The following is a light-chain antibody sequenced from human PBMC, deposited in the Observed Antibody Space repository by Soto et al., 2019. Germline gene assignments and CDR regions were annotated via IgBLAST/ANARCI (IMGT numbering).Light chain of an antibody. Sequence: QSALTQPASVSGSPGQSITISCTGTSSDVGGYNYVSWYQQYPGKAPKLMIYDVSNRPSGVANRFSGSKSGNTASLTISGLQAEDEADYYCSSYTTSNTFDVFGTGTKLTVL. CDR3: SSYTTSNTFDV. CDR2: DVS. J-gene: IGLJ1*01. CDR1: SSDVGGYNY. V-gene: IGLV2-14*03.